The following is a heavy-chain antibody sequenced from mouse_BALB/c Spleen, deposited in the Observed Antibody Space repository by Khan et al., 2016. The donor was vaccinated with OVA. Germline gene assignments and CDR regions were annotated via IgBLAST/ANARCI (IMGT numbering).Heavy chain of an antibody. J-gene: IGHJ2*01. CDR3: AREEALYHFDH. V-gene: IGHV1S132*01. CDR1: GYIFTSYW. CDR2: IYPGTDNS. Sequence: VQLQESGAELVRPGASVKLSCKTSGYIFTSYWIHWVKQRSGQGLEWIARIYPGTDNSYYNEKFKDKATPTADKSSSTAYMQLSSLTSEDSDVYCCAREEALYHFDHWGQGTTLTVSS. D-gene: IGHD3-2*02.